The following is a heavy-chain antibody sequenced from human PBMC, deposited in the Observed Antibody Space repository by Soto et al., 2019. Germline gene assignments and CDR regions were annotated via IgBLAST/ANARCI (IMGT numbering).Heavy chain of an antibody. CDR3: ATGLLYYYYMDV. V-gene: IGHV1-24*01. J-gene: IGHJ6*03. CDR2: FDPEDGET. CDR1: GYTLTELS. Sequence: ASVKVSCKVSGYTLTELSMHWVRQAPGKGLEWMGGFDPEDGETIYAQKFQGRVTMTEDTSTDTAYMELSSLRSEDTAVYYCATGLLYYYYMDVWGKVNTVTVSS.